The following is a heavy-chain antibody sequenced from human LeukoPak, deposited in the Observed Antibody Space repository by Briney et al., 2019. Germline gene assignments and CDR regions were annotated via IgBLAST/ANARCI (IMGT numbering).Heavy chain of an antibody. V-gene: IGHV3-21*01. Sequence: GGSLRLSCAASGFTFSSYSMNWVRQAPGKGLEWVSSISSSSSYIYYADSVKGRFTISRDNAKNSLYLQMNSLRAEDTAVYYCARGEVVLWFGELPEHFDYWGQGTLVTVSS. CDR2: ISSSSSYI. CDR3: ARGEVVLWFGELPEHFDY. J-gene: IGHJ4*02. CDR1: GFTFSSYS. D-gene: IGHD3-10*01.